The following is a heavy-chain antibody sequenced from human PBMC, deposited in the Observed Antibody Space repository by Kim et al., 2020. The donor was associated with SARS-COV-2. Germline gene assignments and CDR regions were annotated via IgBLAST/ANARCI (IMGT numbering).Heavy chain of an antibody. J-gene: IGHJ4*02. V-gene: IGHV3-30*18. CDR3: AKDAFLDYTVTTGFDY. CDR2: ISYDGSNK. D-gene: IGHD4-4*01. CDR1: GFTFSSYG. Sequence: GGSLRLSCAASGFTFSSYGMHWVRQAPGKGLEWVAVISYDGSNKYYADSVKGRFTISRDNSKNTLYLQMNSLRAEDTAVYYCAKDAFLDYTVTTGFDYCGQRTLVTVSS.